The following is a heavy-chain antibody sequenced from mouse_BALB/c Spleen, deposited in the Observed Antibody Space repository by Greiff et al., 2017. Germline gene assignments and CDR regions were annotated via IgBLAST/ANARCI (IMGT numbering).Heavy chain of an antibody. CDR3: ARLNYDYDFDY. Sequence: QVTLKVCGPGILQPSQTLSLTCSFSGFSLSTYGIGVGWIRQPSGKGLEWLAHIWWNDNKYYNTALKSRLTISKDTSNNQVFLKIASVDTADTATYYCARLNYDYDFDYWGQGTTLTVSS. V-gene: IGHV8-11*01. J-gene: IGHJ2*01. CDR1: GFSLSTYGIG. D-gene: IGHD2-4*01. CDR2: IWWNDNK.